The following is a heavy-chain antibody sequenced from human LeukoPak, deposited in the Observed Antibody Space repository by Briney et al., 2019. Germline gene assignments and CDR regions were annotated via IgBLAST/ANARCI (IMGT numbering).Heavy chain of an antibody. D-gene: IGHD3/OR15-3a*01. CDR3: ARDQGLSSYYYYMDV. J-gene: IGHJ6*03. V-gene: IGHV3-20*04. CDR1: GFTFDDYG. Sequence: GGSLRLSCAASGFTFDDYGMSWVRHAPGKGLEWVSGINWNGGSTVYADSVKGRFTISRDNAKNSLYLRMNSLRAEDTALYYCARDQGLSSYYYYMDVWGKGTTVTVSS. CDR2: INWNGGST.